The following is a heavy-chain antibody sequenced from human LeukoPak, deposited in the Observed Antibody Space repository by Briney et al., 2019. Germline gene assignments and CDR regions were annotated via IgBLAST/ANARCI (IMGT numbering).Heavy chain of an antibody. CDR3: ARGFFNFED. CDR1: GFSFSGYY. V-gene: IGHV3-66*02. J-gene: IGHJ4*02. CDR2: IYSGGDA. Sequence: GGSLRLSCAASGFSFSGYYMSWVRQAPGRGLEWVSVIYSGGDASYADSVKGRFTVSRDNAKNTVDLHMNGLRPEDTAFYYCARGFFNFEDWGRGTLVTVSS. D-gene: IGHD3-3*01.